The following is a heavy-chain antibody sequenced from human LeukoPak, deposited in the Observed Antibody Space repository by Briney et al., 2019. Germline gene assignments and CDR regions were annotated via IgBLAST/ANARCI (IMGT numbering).Heavy chain of an antibody. CDR3: ARAPSEIGGYYPEYFRH. CDR1: GFTFSTYW. D-gene: IGHD3-3*01. J-gene: IGHJ1*01. V-gene: IGHV3-74*01. Sequence: GGSLRLSCAASGFTFSTYWMHWVRQAPGKGLVWVSRIKSDGSANYADSVKGRFTISRDNAKNTLSLQMNSLRPEDTGVYYCARAPSEIGGYYPEYFRHWGQGTLVTVSS. CDR2: IKSDGSA.